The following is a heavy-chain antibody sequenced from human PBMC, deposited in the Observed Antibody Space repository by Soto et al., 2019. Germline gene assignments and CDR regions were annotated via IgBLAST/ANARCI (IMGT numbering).Heavy chain of an antibody. V-gene: IGHV3-30-3*01. D-gene: IGHD3-22*01. Sequence: GGSLRLSCASSGFTFSSYAMHWVRQAPGKGLEWVAVISYDGSNKYYADSVKGRFTISRDNSKNTLYLQMNSLRAEDTAVYYCARDFLMLHYYDSSNYYYYGMDVWGQGTTVTVSS. CDR1: GFTFSSYA. J-gene: IGHJ6*02. CDR3: ARDFLMLHYYDSSNYYYYGMDV. CDR2: ISYDGSNK.